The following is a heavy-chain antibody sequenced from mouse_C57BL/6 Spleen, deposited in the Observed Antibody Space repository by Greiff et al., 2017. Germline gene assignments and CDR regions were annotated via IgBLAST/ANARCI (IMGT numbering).Heavy chain of an antibody. D-gene: IGHD1-1*01. J-gene: IGHJ4*01. Sequence: VQLQQSVAELVRPGASVKLSCTASGFNIKNTYMHWVKQRPEQGLEWIGRIDPANGNTKYAPKFQGKATITADTSSNTAYLQLSSLTSEDTAIYYCARGGYGSSYGIYYAMDDWGQGTSVTVSS. V-gene: IGHV14-3*01. CDR1: GFNIKNTY. CDR2: IDPANGNT. CDR3: ARGGYGSSYGIYYAMDD.